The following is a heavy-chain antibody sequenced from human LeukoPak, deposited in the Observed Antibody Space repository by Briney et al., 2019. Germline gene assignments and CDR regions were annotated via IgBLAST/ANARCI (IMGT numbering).Heavy chain of an antibody. CDR3: ARDRASPSRGSYYGGNVFDP. CDR1: GGSISSSSYY. CDR2: IYYSGST. J-gene: IGHJ5*02. Sequence: SETLSLTCTVSGGSISSSSYYWGWIRQPPGKGLEWIGSIYYSGSTYYNPSLKSRVTISVDTSKNQFSLKLSSVTTADTAVYYCARDRASPSRGSYYGGNVFDPWGQGTLVTVSS. V-gene: IGHV4-39*07. D-gene: IGHD1-26*01.